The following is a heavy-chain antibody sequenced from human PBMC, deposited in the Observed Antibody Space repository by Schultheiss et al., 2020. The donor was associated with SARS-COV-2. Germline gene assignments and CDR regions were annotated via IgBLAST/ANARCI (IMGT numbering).Heavy chain of an antibody. D-gene: IGHD3-3*01. V-gene: IGHV1-46*01. CDR2: INPSGGST. J-gene: IGHJ5*02. Sequence: ASVKVSCKASGYTFTSYYMHWVRQAPGQGLEWMGIINPSGGSTNSAQKFQGRPTMTRDTSTSTVYMELASLSPDDTAVYYCARSPPRAGVGDWLDTWGQGTLVTVSS. CDR3: ARSPPRAGVGDWLDT. CDR1: GYTFTSYY.